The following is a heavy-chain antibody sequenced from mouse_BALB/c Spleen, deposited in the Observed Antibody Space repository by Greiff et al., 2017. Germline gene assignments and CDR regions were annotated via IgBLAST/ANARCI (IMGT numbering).Heavy chain of an antibody. Sequence: DVQLQESGAELVRSGASVKLSCTASGFNIKDYYMHWVKQRPEQGLEWIGWIDPENGDTEYAPKFQGKATMTADTSSNTAYLQLSSLTSEDTAVYYCRSTMITTDDYWGQGTTLTVSS. CDR3: RSTMITTDDY. D-gene: IGHD2-4*01. V-gene: IGHV14-4*02. J-gene: IGHJ2*01. CDR2: IDPENGDT. CDR1: GFNIKDYY.